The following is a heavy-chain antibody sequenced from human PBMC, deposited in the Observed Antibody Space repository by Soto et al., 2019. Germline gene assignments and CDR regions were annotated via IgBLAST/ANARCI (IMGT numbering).Heavy chain of an antibody. Sequence: ASVKVSCKASGYTFTSYAMHWVRQAPGQGLEWMGWISAYNGNTNYAQKLQGRVTMTTDTSTSTAYMELRSLRSDDTAVYYCARGRAAAAENWFDPWGQGTLVTVSS. CDR3: ARGRAAAAENWFDP. J-gene: IGHJ5*02. V-gene: IGHV1-18*01. CDR2: ISAYNGNT. CDR1: GYTFTSYA. D-gene: IGHD6-13*01.